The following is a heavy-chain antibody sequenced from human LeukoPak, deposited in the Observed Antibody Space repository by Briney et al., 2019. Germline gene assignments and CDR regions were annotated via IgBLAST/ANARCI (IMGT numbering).Heavy chain of an antibody. CDR2: IYYSGST. CDR1: GGSISSGDNY. D-gene: IGHD6-13*01. CDR3: ARGDLHSSSWYN. V-gene: IGHV4-30-4*08. Sequence: KPSETLSLTCTVSGGSISSGDNYWSWIRQPPGKGLEWIGYIYYSGSTYYNPSLKSRVTISVDTSKNQFSLKLSSVTAADTAVYYCARGDLHSSSWYNWGQGTLVTVSS. J-gene: IGHJ4*02.